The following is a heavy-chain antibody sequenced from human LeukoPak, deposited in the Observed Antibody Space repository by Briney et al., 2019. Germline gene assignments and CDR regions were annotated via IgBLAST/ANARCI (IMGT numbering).Heavy chain of an antibody. CDR1: GGSISSSSYY. CDR3: ARSYSSGSNWFDP. V-gene: IGHV4-39*02. CDR2: IYYSGNT. Sequence: PSETLSLTCTVSGGSISSSSYYWGWIRQPPGKGLEWIGNIYYSGNTYYNPSLQSRVTISEDTSKNHFSLKLSSVTAADTAVYHCARSYSSGSNWFDPWGQGTQVTVSS. J-gene: IGHJ5*02. D-gene: IGHD6-25*01.